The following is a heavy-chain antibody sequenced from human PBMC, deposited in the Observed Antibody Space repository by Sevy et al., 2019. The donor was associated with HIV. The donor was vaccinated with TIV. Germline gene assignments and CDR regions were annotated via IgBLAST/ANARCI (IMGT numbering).Heavy chain of an antibody. CDR2: ISDSGTTT. V-gene: IGHV3-23*01. Sequence: GGSLRLSCAASGFTFSNHAMSWVRQAPGKGLEWVSAISDSGTTTYYEDSVKGRFTISRDNSKNTLYLQMDGLRAEDTAIYYCARAFTGGYQQPFDYWGQGTLVTVSS. CDR3: ARAFTGGYQQPFDY. D-gene: IGHD1-26*01. J-gene: IGHJ4*02. CDR1: GFTFSNHA.